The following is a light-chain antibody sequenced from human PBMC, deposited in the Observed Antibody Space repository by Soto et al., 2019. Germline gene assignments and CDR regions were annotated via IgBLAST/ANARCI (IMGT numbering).Light chain of an antibody. Sequence: QSALTQPASVSGSPGQSVTISCTGTSSDIGGYNYVSWYQQHPGKAPKLVIYDVSDRPSGVSNRFSGSKSGNTASLTISGLQADDEADYYCSSYTGSSTHVLFGGGTKLTVL. CDR1: SSDIGGYNY. J-gene: IGLJ2*01. CDR3: SSYTGSSTHVL. CDR2: DVS. V-gene: IGLV2-14*03.